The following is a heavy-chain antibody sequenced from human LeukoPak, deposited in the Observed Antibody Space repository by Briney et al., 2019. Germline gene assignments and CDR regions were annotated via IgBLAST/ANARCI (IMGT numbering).Heavy chain of an antibody. CDR1: GGAFSNHA. CDR2: IIPISATA. CDR3: ARWAGESSSWYPALFDY. J-gene: IGHJ4*02. V-gene: IGHV1-69*13. D-gene: IGHD6-13*01. Sequence: ASVKVSCKASGGAFSNHAISWVRQAPGQGLEWMGVIIPISATANYAQRFQGRVTITAGESTSTVYMELSSLASEDTAVYYCARWAGESSSWYPALFDYWGQGTLVTVSS.